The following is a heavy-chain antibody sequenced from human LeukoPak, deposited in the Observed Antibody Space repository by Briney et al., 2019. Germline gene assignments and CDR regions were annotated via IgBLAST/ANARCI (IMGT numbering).Heavy chain of an antibody. D-gene: IGHD5-12*01. J-gene: IGHJ4*02. CDR2: VRNDGSNE. V-gene: IGHV3-30*02. Sequence: GGSLRLSCAASGFFISDYGMHWVRQAPGKGLEWVAFVRNDGSNEYYVGSVKGRFTISRDKSKNTVYLQMNSLRVEDTAVYSCAKESDSGYHSEGPKNWGLGTLVTVSS. CDR3: AKESDSGYHSEGPKN. CDR1: GFFISDYG.